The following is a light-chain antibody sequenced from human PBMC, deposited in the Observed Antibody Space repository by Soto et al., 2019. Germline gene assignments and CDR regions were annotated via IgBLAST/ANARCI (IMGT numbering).Light chain of an antibody. CDR1: QTISAW. J-gene: IGKJ2*01. V-gene: IGKV1-5*03. CDR3: QQYNSFSYT. Sequence: DLPMTQSPSTLSASVGDRVTITCRASQTISAWLAWYQQKPGKAPKVLIYKASTLASGVPSRFSGGGSGTEFTLTISSLQPDDFATYYCQQYNSFSYTFGQGTKLEIK. CDR2: KAS.